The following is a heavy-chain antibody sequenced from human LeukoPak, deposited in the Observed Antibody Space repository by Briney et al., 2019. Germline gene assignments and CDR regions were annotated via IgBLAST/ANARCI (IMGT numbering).Heavy chain of an antibody. Sequence: PGGSLRLSCAASGFTFSSYGMHWVRQAPGKGLEWVAVISYDGSNKYYADSVKGRFTISRDNSKNTLYLQMNSLRDEDTAVYYCAKDKGDKDWYYFDYWGQGTLVTVSS. CDR2: ISYDGSNK. CDR1: GFTFSSYG. D-gene: IGHD3/OR15-3a*01. J-gene: IGHJ4*02. CDR3: AKDKGDKDWYYFDY. V-gene: IGHV3-30*18.